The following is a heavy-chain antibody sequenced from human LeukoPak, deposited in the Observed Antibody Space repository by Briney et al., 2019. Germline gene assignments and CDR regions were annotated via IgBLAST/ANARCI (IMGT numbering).Heavy chain of an antibody. CDR2: ISNSGTT. V-gene: IGHV4-59*08. CDR3: ARRSYRGFDS. Sequence: SETLSLTCTISGGSISNYYWSWLRQSPGKGLEWIGYISNSGTTDYAPPLMSRVTISVDTSKNQFSLKLNSLTASDTAVYYCARRSYRGFDSWGQGTLVTVSS. D-gene: IGHD2-21*01. J-gene: IGHJ4*02. CDR1: GGSISNYY.